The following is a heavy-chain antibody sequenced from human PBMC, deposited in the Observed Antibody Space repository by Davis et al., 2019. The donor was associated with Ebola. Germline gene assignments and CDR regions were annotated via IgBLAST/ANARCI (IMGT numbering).Heavy chain of an antibody. J-gene: IGHJ3*02. Sequence: PAGSLTLSCAVYGGSFSGYYWSWIRQPPGKGLEWIGEINHSGSTNYNPSLKSRVTISVDTSKNQFSLKLSFVTAADTAVYYCAIETYCGGDCYSLDAFDIWGQGTMVTVSS. CDR2: INHSGST. CDR3: AIETYCGGDCYSLDAFDI. V-gene: IGHV4-34*01. D-gene: IGHD2-21*01. CDR1: GGSFSGYY.